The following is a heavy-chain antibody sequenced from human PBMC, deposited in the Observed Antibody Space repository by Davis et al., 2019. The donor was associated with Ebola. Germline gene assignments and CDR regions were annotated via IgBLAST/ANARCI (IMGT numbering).Heavy chain of an antibody. Sequence: PGGSLRLSCAASGFTFSSYAMSWVRQAPGKGLEWVSAISGSGGSTYYADSVKGRFTISRDNSKNTLYLQMNSLRAEDTAVYYCAKDLYCSSTSCLYWADYMDVWGKGTTVTVSS. D-gene: IGHD2-2*01. CDR2: ISGSGGST. V-gene: IGHV3-23*01. CDR3: AKDLYCSSTSCLYWADYMDV. J-gene: IGHJ6*03. CDR1: GFTFSSYA.